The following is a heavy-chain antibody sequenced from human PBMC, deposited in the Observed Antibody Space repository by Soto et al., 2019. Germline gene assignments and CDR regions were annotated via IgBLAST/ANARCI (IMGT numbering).Heavy chain of an antibody. D-gene: IGHD6-19*01. CDR2: IKSQADG. CDR3: TTCPSIAVPGRDY. Sequence: GGSLRLSCAASGFSFTNAWMSWVRQAPGKGLEWVGRIKSQADGDYAAPVKGRFTISRDDSKNTLYLQMNSLKTEDTAFYYCTTCPSIAVPGRDYWCQGTLVTVSS. J-gene: IGHJ4*02. V-gene: IGHV3-15*01. CDR1: GFSFTNAW.